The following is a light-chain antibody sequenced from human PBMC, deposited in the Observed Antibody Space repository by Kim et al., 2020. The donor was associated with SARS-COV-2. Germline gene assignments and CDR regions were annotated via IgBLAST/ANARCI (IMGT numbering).Light chain of an antibody. Sequence: GDRVTITCRASQSISTWLAWYQQKPGKAPKLLIYDASSLESVVPSRFSGSGSGTEFSLTISSLQPEDFATYYCQQYNSYSPTFGQGTKL. CDR2: DAS. CDR1: QSISTW. V-gene: IGKV1-5*01. J-gene: IGKJ2*01. CDR3: QQYNSYSPT.